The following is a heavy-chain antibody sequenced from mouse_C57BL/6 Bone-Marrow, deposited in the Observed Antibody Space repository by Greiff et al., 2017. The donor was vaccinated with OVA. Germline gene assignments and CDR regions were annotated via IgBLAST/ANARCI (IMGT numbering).Heavy chain of an antibody. V-gene: IGHV1-61*01. CDR2: IYPSDSET. J-gene: IGHJ2*01. Sequence: VQLQQPGAELVRPGSSVKLSCKASGYTFTSYWMDWVKQRPGQGLEWIGNIYPSDSETHYNQKFKDKATLTVDKSSSTAYMQLSSLTSEDSAVYYCAGYGGFDYWGQGTTLTVSS. D-gene: IGHD1-1*01. CDR1: GYTFTSYW. CDR3: AGYGGFDY.